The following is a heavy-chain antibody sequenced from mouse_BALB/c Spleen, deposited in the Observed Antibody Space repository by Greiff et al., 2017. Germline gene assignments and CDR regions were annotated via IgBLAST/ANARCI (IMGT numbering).Heavy chain of an antibody. CDR2: ISTYYGNT. CDR1: GYTFTDYA. CDR3: ARSDGSSYFYYIDD. D-gene: IGHD1-1*01. Sequence: QVQLQQSGPELVRPGVSVKISCKGSGYTFTDYAMHWVKQSHAKSLEWIGVISTYYGNTNYNQKFKGKATMTVDKTSSTAYMELARLTSDDSAIYYCARSDGSSYFYYIDDWGQGTTLTVSS. V-gene: IGHV1S137*01. J-gene: IGHJ2*01.